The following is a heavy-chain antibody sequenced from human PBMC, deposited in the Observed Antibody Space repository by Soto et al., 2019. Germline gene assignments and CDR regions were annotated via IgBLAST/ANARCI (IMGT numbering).Heavy chain of an antibody. CDR2: ISDSGST. J-gene: IGHJ4*02. Sequence: GGSLSLCCRASGGTFSTFARSWVRPAPGKGLEWVSTISDSGSTYYADSVKGRFTISRDNSKNTLYLEMNSLRAEDTAVYYCAKDKGARYCRRTSCLYSLDYRGQGTLVTVSS. D-gene: IGHD2-2*01. V-gene: IGHV3-23*01. CDR3: AKDKGARYCRRTSCLYSLDY. CDR1: GGTFSTFA.